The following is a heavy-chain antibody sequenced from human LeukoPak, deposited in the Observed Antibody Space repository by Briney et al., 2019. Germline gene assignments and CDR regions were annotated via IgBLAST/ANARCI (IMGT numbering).Heavy chain of an antibody. Sequence: SETLSLTCTVSGGSISSSSYYWGWIRQPPGKGLEWIGYVYYSGSTNYNPSLKSRVTISVDTSKNQFSLKLTSVTAADTAVYYCARGDPGIQSATGVDYWGQGTLVTVSS. J-gene: IGHJ4*02. V-gene: IGHV4-61*05. CDR1: GGSISSSSYY. CDR3: ARGDPGIQSATGVDY. CDR2: VYYSGST. D-gene: IGHD3-16*01.